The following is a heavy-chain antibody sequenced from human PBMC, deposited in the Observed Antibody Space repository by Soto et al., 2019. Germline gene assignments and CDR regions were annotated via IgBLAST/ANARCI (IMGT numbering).Heavy chain of an antibody. V-gene: IGHV1-18*04. CDR2: ISAYNGNT. D-gene: IGHD6-19*01. CDR1: GYTFTSYC. J-gene: IGHJ6*02. Sequence: ASVKVSCKASGYTFTSYCISWVRQAPGQGLEWMGWISAYNGNTNYAQKLQGRVTMTTDTSTSTAYMELRSLRSDDTAVYYCARDAGAGGSGWFGDYYYYYGMDVWGQGTTVTVSS. CDR3: ARDAGAGGSGWFGDYYYYYGMDV.